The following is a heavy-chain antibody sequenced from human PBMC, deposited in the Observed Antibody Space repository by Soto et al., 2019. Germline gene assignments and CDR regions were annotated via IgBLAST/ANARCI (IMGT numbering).Heavy chain of an antibody. CDR2: INSDGSST. D-gene: IGHD2-8*01. J-gene: IGHJ4*02. Sequence: PGGSLRLCCAASGFTFSSYWMHSVRRAPGKGLVWVSRINSDGSSTSYAHSVKCRFTISRDNAKNTLYLQMNSLRAEDTAVYYCARAVMAGYDYWGQGTLVTVPS. V-gene: IGHV3-74*01. CDR1: GFTFSSYW. CDR3: ARAVMAGYDY.